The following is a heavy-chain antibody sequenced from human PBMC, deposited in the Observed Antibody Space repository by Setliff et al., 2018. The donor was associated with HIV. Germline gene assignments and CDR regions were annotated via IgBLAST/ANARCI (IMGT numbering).Heavy chain of an antibody. CDR3: ARERGPYSSSFNFDH. D-gene: IGHD6-13*01. J-gene: IGHJ4*02. Sequence: GASVKVSCKASGYTFTNYGIAWVRQAPGQGLEWMGWISAYNGYTNYAQNLQGRVTMTTDTSTKTGYMELRSLTSNDTAVYYCARERGPYSSSFNFDHWGQGTQVTVSS. V-gene: IGHV1-18*01. CDR1: GYTFTNYG. CDR2: ISAYNGYT.